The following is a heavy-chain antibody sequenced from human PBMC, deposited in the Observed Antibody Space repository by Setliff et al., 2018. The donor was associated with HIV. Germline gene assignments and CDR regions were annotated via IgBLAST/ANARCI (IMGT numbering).Heavy chain of an antibody. D-gene: IGHD5-18*01. V-gene: IGHV1-18*04. CDR3: ARDPRSGYDSDTAMVTVYCYYMDV. J-gene: IGHJ6*03. CDR2: ISGYNGNT. CDR1: GYTFINFG. Sequence: ASVKVSCKASGYTFINFGITWVRQAPGQGLEWVGYISGYNGNTKYAQNVQGRVTMTTDTSTSTAYMELRSLRYDDTAVYYCARDPRSGYDSDTAMVTVYCYYMDVWGKGTTVTVSS.